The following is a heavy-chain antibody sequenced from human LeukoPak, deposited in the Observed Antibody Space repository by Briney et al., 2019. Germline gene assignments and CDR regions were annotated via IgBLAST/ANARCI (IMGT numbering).Heavy chain of an antibody. D-gene: IGHD3-10*01. V-gene: IGHV3-21*01. Sequence: GGSLRLSCAASGFTFSSYNMNWVRQAPGKGLEWVSSITSSSSYIYFADSVKGRFTISRDNARNSLYLQMDSLRAAGTAVYYCARDKYGSGSLFDFWGQGTLVTVSS. J-gene: IGHJ4*02. CDR3: ARDKYGSGSLFDF. CDR2: ITSSSSYI. CDR1: GFTFSSYN.